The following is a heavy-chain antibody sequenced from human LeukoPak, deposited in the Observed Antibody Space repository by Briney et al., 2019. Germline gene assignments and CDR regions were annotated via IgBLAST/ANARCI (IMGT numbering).Heavy chain of an antibody. D-gene: IGHD5-18*01. CDR3: AKDWRYSYGQARLIYYYGMDV. Sequence: QPGGSLRLSCAASGFTFSSYSMNWVRQAPGRGLEWVSTISTNGAATYYSDSVKGRFTISRDNSKNTLYLLMNSLRPEDTAVYYCAKDWRYSYGQARLIYYYGMDVWGQGTTVTVSS. J-gene: IGHJ6*02. V-gene: IGHV3-23*01. CDR1: GFTFSSYS. CDR2: ISTNGAAT.